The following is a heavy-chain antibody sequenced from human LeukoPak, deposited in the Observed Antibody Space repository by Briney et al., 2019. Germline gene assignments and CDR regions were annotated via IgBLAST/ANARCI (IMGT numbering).Heavy chain of an antibody. CDR3: ARDQVDTSVDLDY. D-gene: IGHD5-18*01. CDR1: GGTFSSYA. CDR2: IIPILGIA. J-gene: IGHJ4*02. V-gene: IGHV1-69*04. Sequence: SVKVSCKASGGTFSSYAISWVRQAPGQGLEWMGRIIPILGIANYAQKFQGRVTITADKSTSTAYMELSSLRSDDTAVYYCARDQVDTSVDLDYWGQGTLVTVSS.